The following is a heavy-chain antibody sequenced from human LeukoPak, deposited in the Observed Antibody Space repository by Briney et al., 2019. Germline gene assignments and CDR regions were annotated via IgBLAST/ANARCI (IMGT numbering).Heavy chain of an antibody. CDR2: IKQDGSEK. J-gene: IGHJ4*02. CDR1: GFTFSSYW. D-gene: IGHD5-24*01. Sequence: GGSLRLSCAASGFTFSSYWMSWVRQAPGKGREWVANIKQDGSEKYYVDSVKGRFTISRDNAKNSLYLQMNSLRAEDTAVYYCARDPPADGYNRGFDYWGQGTLVTVSS. V-gene: IGHV3-7*01. CDR3: ARDPPADGYNRGFDY.